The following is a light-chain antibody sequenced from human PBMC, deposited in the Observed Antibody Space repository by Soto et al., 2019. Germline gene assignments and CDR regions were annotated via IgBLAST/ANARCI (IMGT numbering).Light chain of an antibody. CDR3: SSYTLTSYV. Sequence: QSVLTQPASVAGSPGQSITISCTGTSSDVDFYNFVSWYQQHPGKAPKLIIYEVSNRSSGVSSRFSGSKSGNTASLTISGLRAEDEDDYYCSSYTLTSYVFGTGTKVTVL. CDR1: SSDVDFYNF. J-gene: IGLJ1*01. CDR2: EVS. V-gene: IGLV2-14*01.